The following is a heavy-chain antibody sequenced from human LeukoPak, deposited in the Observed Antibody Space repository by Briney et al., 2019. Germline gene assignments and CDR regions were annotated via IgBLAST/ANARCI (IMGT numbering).Heavy chain of an antibody. V-gene: IGHV4-30-4*08. CDR3: ASLGTIDTISVPPSPATKVDI. CDR1: GGSISSGDYY. J-gene: IGHJ3*02. D-gene: IGHD3-3*01. CDR2: IYYSGST. Sequence: SQTLSLTCTVSGGSISSGDYYWSWIRQPPGKGLEWIGYIYYSGSTYYNPSLKSRVTISVDTSKNQFSLKLSSVTAADTAVYYCASLGTIDTISVPPSPATKVDIWGQGTMVTVSS.